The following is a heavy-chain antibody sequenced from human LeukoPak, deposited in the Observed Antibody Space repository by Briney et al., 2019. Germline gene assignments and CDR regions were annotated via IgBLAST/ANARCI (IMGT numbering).Heavy chain of an antibody. D-gene: IGHD6-19*01. CDR2: IFYRGNS. CDR1: GDSVTNYY. Sequence: SETLSLTCSVSGDSVTNYYWSWIRQPPGKGLEYIGYIFYRGNSNYSPSLKSRLTMSVDTSRNQLSLKLSSVTAADTAVYYCARDSALAQAVMFDYWGQGTLVTVSS. J-gene: IGHJ4*02. CDR3: ARDSALAQAVMFDY. V-gene: IGHV4-59*02.